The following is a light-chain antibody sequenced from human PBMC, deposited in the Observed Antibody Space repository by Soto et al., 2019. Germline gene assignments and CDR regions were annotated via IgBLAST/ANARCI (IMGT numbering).Light chain of an antibody. CDR1: SSNIGSNY. J-gene: IGLJ2*01. CDR3: GGWDDSLSGPV. CDR2: RNN. Sequence: QSVLTQPRSASGTPGQRVNISCSGSSSNIGSNYVYWYRQFPGTAPKLLIQRNNQRPSGVPARFSGSKSGTSASLAISGLRSEDEADYYCGGWDDSLSGPVFGGGTKLTVL. V-gene: IGLV1-47*01.